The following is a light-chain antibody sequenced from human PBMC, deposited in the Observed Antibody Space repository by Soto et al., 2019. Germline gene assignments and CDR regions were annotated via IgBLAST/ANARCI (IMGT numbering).Light chain of an antibody. V-gene: IGKV3-11*01. Sequence: EIVMTQSPATLSLSPGERATLSCWASQSVSSYLAWYQHKPGQAPRLLIYDASTRATGIPARFSGSGSGTDFTLTISSLESEDFAVYYCQQRSNWPCTFGQGTKVEIE. CDR1: QSVSSY. CDR3: QQRSNWPCT. J-gene: IGKJ1*01. CDR2: DAS.